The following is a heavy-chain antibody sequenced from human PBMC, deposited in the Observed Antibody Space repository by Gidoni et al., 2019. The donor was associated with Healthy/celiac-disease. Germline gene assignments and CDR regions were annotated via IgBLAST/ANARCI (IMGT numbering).Heavy chain of an antibody. Sequence: EVQLLESGGGLVQPGGSLSLSCAASGFTFINYAMSWVRQAPGKGLEWVSGISGSGGRTYYADSVTGRFTISRDNSKSTLYLQMNSLRAEDTAVYYCARDDYDFWSKYPEGPYGMDVWGQGTTVTVSS. CDR3: ARDDYDFWSKYPEGPYGMDV. D-gene: IGHD3-3*01. CDR1: GFTFINYA. J-gene: IGHJ6*02. V-gene: IGHV3-23*01. CDR2: ISGSGGRT.